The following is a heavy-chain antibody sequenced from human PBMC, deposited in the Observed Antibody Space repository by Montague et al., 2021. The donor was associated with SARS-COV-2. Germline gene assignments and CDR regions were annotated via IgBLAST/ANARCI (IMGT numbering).Heavy chain of an antibody. Sequence: SRRLSWSASRFTFSDFWMNWVRQAPGKGLEWVADIKHDGSEKSYVDSVKGQFTISRDNAKNSLYLQMNSLRAEDTAVYYCARGSTGWYAIFGHYGMDVWGQGTTVTVSS. CDR1: RFTFSDFW. V-gene: IGHV3-7*01. CDR3: ARGSTGWYAIFGHYGMDV. CDR2: IKHDGSEK. D-gene: IGHD6-19*01. J-gene: IGHJ6*02.